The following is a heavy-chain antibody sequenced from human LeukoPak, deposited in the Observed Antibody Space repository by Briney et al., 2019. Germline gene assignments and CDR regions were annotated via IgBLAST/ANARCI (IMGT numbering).Heavy chain of an antibody. J-gene: IGHJ3*02. V-gene: IGHV1-69*13. Sequence: AASVRVSCKASGGTFSSYAISWVRQAPGQGLKWMGGIIPIFGTANYAQKFQGRVTITADESTSTAYMELSSLRSEDTAVYYCARGVHQLLFATDAFDIWGQGTMVTVSS. CDR1: GGTFSSYA. CDR2: IIPIFGTA. D-gene: IGHD2-2*01. CDR3: ARGVHQLLFATDAFDI.